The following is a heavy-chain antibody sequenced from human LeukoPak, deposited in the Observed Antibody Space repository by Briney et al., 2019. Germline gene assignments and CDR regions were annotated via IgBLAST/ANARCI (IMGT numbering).Heavy chain of an antibody. Sequence: GGSLRLSCAASGFSFSSFSMNWVRQAPGKGLEWVSYISGGSSFTYYVDSVKGRFTISRDNAKNSLYLQMNSLRAEDTAVYYCARDTLTAPFMDVWGKGTTVTVSS. CDR2: ISGGSSFT. CDR1: GFSFSSFS. J-gene: IGHJ6*03. CDR3: ARDTLTAPFMDV. D-gene: IGHD2-21*02. V-gene: IGHV3-21*01.